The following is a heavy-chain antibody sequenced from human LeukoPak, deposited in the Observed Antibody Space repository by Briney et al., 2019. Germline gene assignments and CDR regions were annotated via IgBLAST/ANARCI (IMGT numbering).Heavy chain of an antibody. V-gene: IGHV4-39*01. J-gene: IGHJ6*02. Sequence: SETLSLTCTVSGGSISSSSYYWGWIRQPPGKGLEWIGSIYYSGSTYYNPSLKSRVTISVDTSKNQFSLQLNSVTPEDTAVYYCARGSTRTTGTYYYYGMDVWGQGTTVTVSS. D-gene: IGHD1-1*01. CDR3: ARGSTRTTGTYYYYGMDV. CDR2: IYYSGST. CDR1: GGSISSSSYY.